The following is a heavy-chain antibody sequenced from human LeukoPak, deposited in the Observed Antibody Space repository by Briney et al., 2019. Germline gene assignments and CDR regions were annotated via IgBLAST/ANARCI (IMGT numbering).Heavy chain of an antibody. Sequence: PSETLSLTCTVSGGSISSYYWSWIRQPPGKGLEWIGYIYYSGSTYYNPSLKSRVTISVDRSKNQFSLKLSSVTAADTAVYYCARFADAFDIWGQGTMVTVSS. J-gene: IGHJ3*02. CDR1: GGSISSYY. CDR2: IYYSGST. CDR3: ARFADAFDI. V-gene: IGHV4-59*12.